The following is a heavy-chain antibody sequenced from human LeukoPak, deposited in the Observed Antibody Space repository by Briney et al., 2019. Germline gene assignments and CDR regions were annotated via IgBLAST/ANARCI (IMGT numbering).Heavy chain of an antibody. CDR2: ISAYNYST. CDR3: AREALRYFDWLISYYYGMDV. V-gene: IGHV1-18*01. Sequence: AAETVPHRACGYIFPSCGMRWVPEAPTQGLEGMGWISAYNYSTNYAQKLQGRVTMTTDTSTSTAYMELRSLRSDDTAVYYCAREALRYFDWLISYYYGMDVWGQGTTVTVSS. D-gene: IGHD3-9*01. J-gene: IGHJ6*02. CDR1: GYIFPSCG.